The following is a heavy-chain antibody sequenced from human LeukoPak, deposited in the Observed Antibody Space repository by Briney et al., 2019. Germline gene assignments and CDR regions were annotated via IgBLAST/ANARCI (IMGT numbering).Heavy chain of an antibody. D-gene: IGHD3-10*01. J-gene: IGHJ5*02. Sequence: GGSLRLSCAASGFTFDDYAMHWVRQAPGKGLEWVSGISWNSGSIGYADSVKGRFTISRDNAKNSLYLQMNSLRAEDTAVYYCAKAGTMVRGVILWFDPWGQGTLVTVSS. CDR3: AKAGTMVRGVILWFDP. CDR1: GFTFDDYA. CDR2: ISWNSGSI. V-gene: IGHV3-9*01.